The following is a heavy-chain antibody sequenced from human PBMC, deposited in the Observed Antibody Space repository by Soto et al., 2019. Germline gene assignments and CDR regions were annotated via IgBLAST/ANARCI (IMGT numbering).Heavy chain of an antibody. J-gene: IGHJ3*02. D-gene: IGHD2-15*01. CDR1: GITFSNYM. V-gene: IGHV3-23*01. Sequence: EVQVWESGGGLVQPGGSLRLSCEASGITFSNYMMTWIRQAPGKGLEWVSTITAGGDGTYYADSVKGRFTMSRETSKNTLYLQMNSLRAEDTAVYYCAPHVYCSGGSCQYDAFAIRGQGTMVTVSS. CDR3: APHVYCSGGSCQYDAFAI. CDR2: ITAGGDGT.